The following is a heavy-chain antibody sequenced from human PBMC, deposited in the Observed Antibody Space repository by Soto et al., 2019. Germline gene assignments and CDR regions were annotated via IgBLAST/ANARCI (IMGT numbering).Heavy chain of an antibody. V-gene: IGHV3-30*03. CDR2: ISYDGSNN. CDR3: ARDGQWELLSWYFDY. J-gene: IGHJ4*02. D-gene: IGHD1-26*01. Sequence: QVQLVESGGGVVQPGRSLRLFCAASGFTFSSYGMHWVRQAPGKGLEWVAVISYDGSNNYYGDSVKGRFTISRDDSKKTLYLQMNSLRPEDTAVYHCARDGQWELLSWYFDYWGQGTLVTVSS. CDR1: GFTFSSYG.